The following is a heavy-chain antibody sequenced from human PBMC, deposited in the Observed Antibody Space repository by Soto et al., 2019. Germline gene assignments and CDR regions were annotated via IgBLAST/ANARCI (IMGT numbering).Heavy chain of an antibody. CDR2: ISAYNGNT. Sequence: QVQLVQSGAEVKKPGASVKVSCKASGYTFTSYGISWVRQAPGQGLEWMGWISAYNGNTNYAQKLQGRVTMTTDTSTSTAYMELRSLRSDDTAVYYCARVVYYDFWSGYRPRGYGMDVWGQGTTVTVSS. J-gene: IGHJ6*02. D-gene: IGHD3-3*01. CDR3: ARVVYYDFWSGYRPRGYGMDV. CDR1: GYTFTSYG. V-gene: IGHV1-18*04.